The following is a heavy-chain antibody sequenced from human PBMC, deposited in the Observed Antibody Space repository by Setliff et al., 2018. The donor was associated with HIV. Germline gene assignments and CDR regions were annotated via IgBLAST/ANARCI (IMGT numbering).Heavy chain of an antibody. CDR3: ASDPIRAVGVDFWSATNNWFGP. D-gene: IGHD3-3*01. J-gene: IGHJ5*02. V-gene: IGHV1-46*01. Sequence: ASVKVSCKSSGYTFSDYYMHWVRQAPGQGLEWMGIMNAKSGSTHYARKFQGRVTMTRDTATSTVYMELSSLRSEDTAVYYCASDPIRAVGVDFWSATNNWFGPWGQGTLVTVSS. CDR2: MNAKSGST. CDR1: GYTFSDYY.